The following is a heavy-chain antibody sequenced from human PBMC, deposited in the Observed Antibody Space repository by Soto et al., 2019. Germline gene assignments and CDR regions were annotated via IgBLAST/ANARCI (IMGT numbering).Heavy chain of an antibody. CDR1: GFTFSGYW. Sequence: EVQLVESGGGLVQPGGSLRLSCAASGFTFSGYWMNWVRQAPGKGLEWVANIKQDGGEKYYVDSEKGRVTISRDNAKNSLSLQMNRLRAEDTAVYYCERDRWWLVSWGQGNLVTVSS. V-gene: IGHV3-7*01. D-gene: IGHD6-19*01. J-gene: IGHJ5*02. CDR3: ERDRWWLVS. CDR2: IKQDGGEK.